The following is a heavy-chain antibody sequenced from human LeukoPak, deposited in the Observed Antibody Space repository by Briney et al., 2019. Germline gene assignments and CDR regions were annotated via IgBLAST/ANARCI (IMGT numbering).Heavy chain of an antibody. CDR1: GFTFSNAW. J-gene: IGHJ6*02. CDR3: ARERSDYYYDMDV. D-gene: IGHD3-16*01. V-gene: IGHV3-48*02. CDR2: ISSSSSTI. Sequence: GGSLRLSCAASGFTFSNAWMNWVRQAPGKGLEWVSYISSSSSTIYYADSVKGRFTISRDNAKNSLYLQMNSLRDEDTAVYYCARERSDYYYDMDVWGQGTTVTVSS.